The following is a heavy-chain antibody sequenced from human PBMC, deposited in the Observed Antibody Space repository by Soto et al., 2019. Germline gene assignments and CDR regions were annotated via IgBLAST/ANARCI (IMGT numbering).Heavy chain of an antibody. CDR2: IYYSGST. V-gene: IGHV4-31*03. D-gene: IGHD2-2*01. CDR3: ARVDCSSTSCYYPPYWFDP. CDR1: GGSISSGGYY. Sequence: SETLSLTCTVSGGSISSGGYYWSWIRQHPGKGLEWIGYIYYSGSTYYNPSLKSRVTISVDTSKNQFSLKLSSVTAADTAVYYCARVDCSSTSCYYPPYWFDPWGQGTLVTVSS. J-gene: IGHJ5*02.